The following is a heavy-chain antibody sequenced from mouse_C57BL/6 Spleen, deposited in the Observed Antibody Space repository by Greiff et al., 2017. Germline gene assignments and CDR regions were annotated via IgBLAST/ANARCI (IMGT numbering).Heavy chain of an antibody. CDR3: ARSGYYGSSPFAY. CDR2: IYPRDGST. J-gene: IGHJ3*01. V-gene: IGHV1-85*01. CDR1: GYTFTSYD. D-gene: IGHD1-1*01. Sequence: VQLQQSGPELVKPGASVKLSCKASGYTFTSYDINWVRQGPGGGLGWIGWIYPRDGSTKYNEKFKGKATLTVDTSSSTAYMELHSLTSEDSAVYFCARSGYYGSSPFAYWGQGTLVTVSA.